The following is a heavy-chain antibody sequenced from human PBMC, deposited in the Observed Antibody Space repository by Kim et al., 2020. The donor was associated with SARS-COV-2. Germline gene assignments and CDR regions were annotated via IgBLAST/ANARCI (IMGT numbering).Heavy chain of an antibody. CDR2: ISGSGSNI. V-gene: IGHV3-23*01. CDR1: GFTFSSYA. D-gene: IGHD1-7*01. Sequence: GGSLRLSCAASGFTFSSYAMNWVRQAPGKGLEWVSGISGSGSNIFYADSVKGRFTISRDNSKNMLYLQMNSLRAEDTAVYNCAKLRAEQNWNSESDYWGQGTLVTVSS. J-gene: IGHJ4*02. CDR3: AKLRAEQNWNSESDY.